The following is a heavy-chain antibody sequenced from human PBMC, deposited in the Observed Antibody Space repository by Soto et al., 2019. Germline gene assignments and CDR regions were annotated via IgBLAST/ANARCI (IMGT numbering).Heavy chain of an antibody. D-gene: IGHD3-16*01. CDR2: IYWDDDK. CDR3: AHIVTGCFT. J-gene: IGHJ5*02. Sequence: QITLKESGPTLVKPTQPLTLTCTISGFSLITSGVGVGWIRQPPGKALEWLALIYWDDDKHYSPSLKSRLTITNDTSKNQVVPTMTNMDPVDTATYYCAHIVTGCFTWGRGALVTVSS. V-gene: IGHV2-5*02. CDR1: GFSLITSGVG.